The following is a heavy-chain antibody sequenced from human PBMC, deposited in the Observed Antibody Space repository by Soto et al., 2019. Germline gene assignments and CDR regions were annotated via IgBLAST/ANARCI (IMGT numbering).Heavy chain of an antibody. J-gene: IGHJ3*02. CDR1: GGSVTTYY. D-gene: IGHD2-15*01. Sequence: QVQLQGSGPGLVKPSETLSLTCIVFGGSVTTYYWTWIRQPPGKGLEWIGFTSHSGSTNYNPSLRSRVTRSVDTSKNQFSLKLNSVTAADTAVYYCVTGSGSSTSDAFDIWDRGTMVTVSS. CDR2: TSHSGST. CDR3: VTGSGSSTSDAFDI. V-gene: IGHV4-59*02.